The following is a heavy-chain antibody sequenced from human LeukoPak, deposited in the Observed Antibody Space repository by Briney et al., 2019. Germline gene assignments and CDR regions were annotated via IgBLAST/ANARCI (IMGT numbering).Heavy chain of an antibody. CDR1: GGPISSYY. D-gene: IGHD3-16*01. V-gene: IGHV4-59*01. J-gene: IGHJ4*02. CDR3: AREGDCWGKIDY. Sequence: PSETLSLTCTVSGGPISSYYWSWIRQPPGKGLEWIGYIYYSGSTNYNPSLKSRVTISVDTSKNQFSLKLSSVTAADTAVYYCAREGDCWGKIDYWGQGTLVTVSS. CDR2: IYYSGST.